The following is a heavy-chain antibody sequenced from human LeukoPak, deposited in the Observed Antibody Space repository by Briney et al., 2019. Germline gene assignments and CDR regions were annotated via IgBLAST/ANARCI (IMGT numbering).Heavy chain of an antibody. CDR1: GGSISSGNYY. D-gene: IGHD1-7*01. J-gene: IGHJ4*02. CDR3: VCGGTIDY. Sequence: SETLSLTCTVSGGSISSGNYYWSWIRQPAGKGLEWIGHIYTSGSTNYNPSLKSRVTISVDTSKNQFSLKLSSVTAADTAVYYCVCGGTIDYWGQGTLVIVSS. V-gene: IGHV4-61*09. CDR2: IYTSGST.